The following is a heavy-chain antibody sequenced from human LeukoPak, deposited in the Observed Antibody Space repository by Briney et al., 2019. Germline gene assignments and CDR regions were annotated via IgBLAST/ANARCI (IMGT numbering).Heavy chain of an antibody. V-gene: IGHV3-48*01. CDR1: GFTFSSYS. CDR2: ISISSSTI. CDR3: ARGTDITMIVVAPELF. Sequence: GGSLRLSCAASGFTFSSYSMNWVRQAPGKGLEWVSYISISSSTIYYADSVKGRFTISRDNAKNSLYLQMNSLRSEDTAVYYCARGTDITMIVVAPELFWGQGTLVTVSS. J-gene: IGHJ4*02. D-gene: IGHD3-22*01.